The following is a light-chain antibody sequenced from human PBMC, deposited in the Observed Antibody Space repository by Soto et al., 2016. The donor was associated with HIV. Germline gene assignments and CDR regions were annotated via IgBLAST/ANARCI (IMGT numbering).Light chain of an antibody. CDR3: QKYNGVIT. V-gene: IGKV1-27*01. CDR1: QGINNY. Sequence: DIQMTQSPSSLSASVGDRVTITCRASQGINNYLAWYQQKPGKVPKLLICDASTLQSGVPSRFSGSGSGTEFTLTITSLQPEDIATYYCQKYNGVITFGGGTKVEI. J-gene: IGKJ4*01. CDR2: DAS.